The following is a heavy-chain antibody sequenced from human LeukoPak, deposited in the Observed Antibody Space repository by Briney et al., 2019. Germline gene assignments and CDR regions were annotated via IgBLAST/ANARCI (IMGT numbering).Heavy chain of an antibody. CDR1: GYTFTSYA. J-gene: IGHJ4*02. CDR2: IVVGSGNT. CDR3: AADGRGPFDY. Sequence: SVKVSCKASGYTFTSYAMHWVRQAPGQRLEWIGWIVVGSGNTNYAQKFQERVTITRDMSTSTAYMELSSLRSEDTAVYYCAADGRGPFDYWGQGTLVTVSS. D-gene: IGHD2-15*01. V-gene: IGHV1-58*02.